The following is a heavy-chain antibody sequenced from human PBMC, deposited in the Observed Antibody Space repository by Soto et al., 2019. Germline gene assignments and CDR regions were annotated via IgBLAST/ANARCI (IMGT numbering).Heavy chain of an antibody. D-gene: IGHD3-3*01. CDR3: ARRREITIFGVVISYYYYGMDV. Sequence: EVQLVESGGGLVQPGGSLRLSCAASGFTFSSYEMNWVRQAPGKGLEWASYISSSGSTIYYADSVKGRFTISRDNAKNSLYLQMNSLRAEDTAVYYCARRREITIFGVVISYYYYGMDVWGQGTTVTVSS. J-gene: IGHJ6*02. CDR1: GFTFSSYE. CDR2: ISSSGSTI. V-gene: IGHV3-48*03.